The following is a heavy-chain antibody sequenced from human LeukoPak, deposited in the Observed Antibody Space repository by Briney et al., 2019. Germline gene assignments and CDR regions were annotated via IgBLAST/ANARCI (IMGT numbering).Heavy chain of an antibody. Sequence: TGGSLRLSCAASGFTVSSNYMSWVRQAPGKGLEWVSLIYSGGSTYYADSVKGRFTISRNNSKNTLYLQMSSLRAEDTAVYYCARTSYSYYGMDVWGQGTTVTVSS. J-gene: IGHJ6*02. CDR2: IYSGGST. D-gene: IGHD5-18*01. V-gene: IGHV3-53*04. CDR1: GFTVSSNY. CDR3: ARTSYSYYGMDV.